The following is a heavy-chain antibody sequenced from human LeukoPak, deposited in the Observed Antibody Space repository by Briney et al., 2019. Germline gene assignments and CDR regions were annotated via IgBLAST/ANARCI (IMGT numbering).Heavy chain of an antibody. CDR2: ISSSSSYI. D-gene: IGHD3-10*01. J-gene: IGHJ3*02. V-gene: IGHV3-21*01. CDR3: GRVVYSRFGELLYEYGAFDI. CDR1: GFTFSNYA. Sequence: GGSLRLSCAASGFTFSNYAMNWVRQAPGKGLEWVSSISSSSSYIYYADSVKGRFTISRDNAKNTLYLQMNSLRAEDTAVYYCGRVVYSRFGELLYEYGAFDIWGQGTMVTVSS.